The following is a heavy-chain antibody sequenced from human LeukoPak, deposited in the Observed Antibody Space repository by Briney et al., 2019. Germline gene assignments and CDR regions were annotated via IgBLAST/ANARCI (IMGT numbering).Heavy chain of an antibody. J-gene: IGHJ4*02. CDR2: ISWSSGSI. D-gene: IGHD3-10*01. CDR1: GFTFDDYA. V-gene: IGHV3-9*01. Sequence: GGSLRLSCAASGFTFDDYAMHWVRQAPGKGLEWVSGISWSSGSIGYADSVKGRFTISRDNAKNSLYLQMNSLRAEDTALYYCAKARYYGSGSDTFDYWGQGTLVTVSS. CDR3: AKARYYGSGSDTFDY.